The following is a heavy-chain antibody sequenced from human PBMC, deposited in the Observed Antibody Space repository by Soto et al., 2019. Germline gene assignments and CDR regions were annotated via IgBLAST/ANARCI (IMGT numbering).Heavy chain of an antibody. V-gene: IGHV5-51*01. Sequence: PGESLKISCEGSGYNFANYWIGWVRLMPGKGLEWIGIIYPRDSDTTYNPSFEGQVTMSVDWSLNTAYLQWSSLKASDSGIYYCARRMGASIGWFDPWCQGTLVTVSS. J-gene: IGHJ5*02. CDR1: GYNFANYW. CDR2: IYPRDSDT. D-gene: IGHD2-15*01. CDR3: ARRMGASIGWFDP.